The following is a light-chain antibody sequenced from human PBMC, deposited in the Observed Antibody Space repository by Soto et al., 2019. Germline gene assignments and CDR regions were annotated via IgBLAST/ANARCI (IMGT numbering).Light chain of an antibody. Sequence: DIQMTQSPSSLSASVGDRVTITCRASHPININLVWFQQKPGKAPKSLIYAATNLQSGVPSRFSGSGGGTDFSLIFSSLQPEDVATYYCQHYQRYPTSFGGGTKLEIK. V-gene: IGKV1-16*01. CDR1: HPININ. J-gene: IGKJ4*01. CDR2: AAT. CDR3: QHYQRYPTS.